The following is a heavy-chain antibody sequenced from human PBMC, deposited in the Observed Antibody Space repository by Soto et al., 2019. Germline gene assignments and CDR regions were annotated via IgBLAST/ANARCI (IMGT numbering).Heavy chain of an antibody. V-gene: IGHV1-46*03. J-gene: IGHJ3*02. CDR3: AREGPGYSSSWLPDHDAFDI. CDR1: GYNFTSYY. Sequence: ASVKVSCKASGYNFTSYYMHWVRQAPGQGLEWMGIINPSGGSTSYAQKFQGRVTMTRDTSTSTVYMELSSLRSEDTAVYYCAREGPGYSSSWLPDHDAFDIWGQGTMVNVSS. CDR2: INPSGGST. D-gene: IGHD6-13*01.